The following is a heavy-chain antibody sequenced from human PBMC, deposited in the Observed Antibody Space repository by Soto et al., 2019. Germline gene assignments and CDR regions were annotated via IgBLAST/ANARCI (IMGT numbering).Heavy chain of an antibody. V-gene: IGHV1-8*01. CDR1: GYTFTSYD. Sequence: ASVKVSCKASGYTFTSYDINWVRQATGQGLEWMGWMNPISGNTGYAQKFQGRVTMTRNPSMSTAYMELSSLRSEDTAVYYCTRGSNVAAVIDYWGQGTLVTVSS. J-gene: IGHJ4*02. CDR2: MNPISGNT. D-gene: IGHD6-13*01. CDR3: TRGSNVAAVIDY.